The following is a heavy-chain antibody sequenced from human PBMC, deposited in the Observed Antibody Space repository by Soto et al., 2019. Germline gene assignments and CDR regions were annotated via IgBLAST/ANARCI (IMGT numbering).Heavy chain of an antibody. CDR1: GFTFSSYW. D-gene: IGHD3-10*01. J-gene: IGHJ6*03. CDR2: IKQDGSEK. Sequence: PGGSLRLSCAASGFTFSSYWMSWVRQAPGKGLDWVANIKQDGSEKYYVDSVKGRFTISRDNAKNSLYLQMNSLRAEDTAVYYCARDGLTTMVRGVIINDYYMDVWGKGTTVTVSS. V-gene: IGHV3-7*01. CDR3: ARDGLTTMVRGVIINDYYMDV.